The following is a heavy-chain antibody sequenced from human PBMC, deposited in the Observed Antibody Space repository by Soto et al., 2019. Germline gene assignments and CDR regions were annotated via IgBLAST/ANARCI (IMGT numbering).Heavy chain of an antibody. V-gene: IGHV1-2*02. D-gene: IGHD5-12*01. CDR1: GYRFSDYY. Sequence: QVQLVQSGAEVKKPGASVTVSCKASGYRFSDYYLHWVRQAPGQGPEWMGWMNPNSGDTKYAQKFNGRVTMTRDTSVRTAFMELNWLKSDDTSVYYCARESGGATATLDYYYFYMGVWGIGTTVTVSS. CDR2: MNPNSGDT. J-gene: IGHJ6*03. CDR3: ARESGGATATLDYYYFYMGV.